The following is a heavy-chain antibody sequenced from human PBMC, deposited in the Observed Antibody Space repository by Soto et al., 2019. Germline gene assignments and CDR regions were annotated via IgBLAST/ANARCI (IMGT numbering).Heavy chain of an antibody. CDR1: GFTFDDYA. CDR3: AKDAITMVRGVISYYGMDV. Sequence: EVQLVESGGGLVQPGRSLRLSCAASGFTFDDYAMHWVRQAPGKGLEWVSGISWNSGSIGYADSVKGRFTISRDNAKNSLYLQMNSLRAEDTALDYCAKDAITMVRGVISYYGMDVWGQGTTVTVSS. D-gene: IGHD3-10*01. J-gene: IGHJ6*02. CDR2: ISWNSGSI. V-gene: IGHV3-9*01.